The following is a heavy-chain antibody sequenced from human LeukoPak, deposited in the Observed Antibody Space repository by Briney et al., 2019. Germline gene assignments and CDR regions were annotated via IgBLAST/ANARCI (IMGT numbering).Heavy chain of an antibody. D-gene: IGHD3-10*01. V-gene: IGHV3-7*03. Sequence: GGSLRLSCAASGFTFSSYWMSWVRQAQGKGREGLANIKKDGSEKYYVDSVKGRFTISRDNAKNSLYLQMNSLRAEDTAVYYCASSGSGSKNTYYYYGMDVWGKGTTVTVSS. CDR2: IKKDGSEK. CDR3: ASSGSGSKNTYYYYGMDV. CDR1: GFTFSSYW. J-gene: IGHJ6*04.